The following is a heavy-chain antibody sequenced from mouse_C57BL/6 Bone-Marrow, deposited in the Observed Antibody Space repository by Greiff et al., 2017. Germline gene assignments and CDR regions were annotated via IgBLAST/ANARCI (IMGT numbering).Heavy chain of an antibody. CDR3: ARDEGGNFHWNFDV. D-gene: IGHD2-1*01. Sequence: EVMLVESEGGLVQPGSSMKLSCTASGFTFSDYYMAWVRQVPEKGLEWVANINYDGSSTYYLDSLKSRFIISRDNAKNILYLQMSSLKSEDTATYYCARDEGGNFHWNFDVWGTGTTVTVSS. CDR1: GFTFSDYY. CDR2: INYDGSST. J-gene: IGHJ1*03. V-gene: IGHV5-16*01.